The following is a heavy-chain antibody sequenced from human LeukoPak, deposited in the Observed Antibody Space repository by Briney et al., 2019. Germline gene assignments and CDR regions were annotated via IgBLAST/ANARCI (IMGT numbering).Heavy chain of an antibody. J-gene: IGHJ6*04. CDR3: ARWNYGTDV. V-gene: IGHV1-3*01. D-gene: IGHD1-1*01. Sequence: GASVKVSCKASGYTFISNNMNWVRQAPGQRLEWMGWINVGNGDTKYSQKFQGRVTITRDTSASTGYMELSSLRSEDTAVYYCARWNYGTDVWGKGTTITVSS. CDR1: GYTFISNN. CDR2: INVGNGDT.